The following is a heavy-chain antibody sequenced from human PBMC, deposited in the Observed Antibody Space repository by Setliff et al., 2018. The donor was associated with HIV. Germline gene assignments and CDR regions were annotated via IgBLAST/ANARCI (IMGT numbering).Heavy chain of an antibody. CDR2: ISYDGSNK. CDR1: GFIFSTYA. V-gene: IGHV3-30*07. Sequence: PGGSLRLSCAASGFIFSTYAMHWVRQAPGKGLEWVAVISYDGSNKYYADSVKGRFTISRDNSKNTLYLQMSTLRAEDTAVYYCAKTTPSSIRSPYYYYMDVWGKGTTVTVSS. CDR3: AKTTPSSIRSPYYYYMDV. D-gene: IGHD6-13*01. J-gene: IGHJ6*03.